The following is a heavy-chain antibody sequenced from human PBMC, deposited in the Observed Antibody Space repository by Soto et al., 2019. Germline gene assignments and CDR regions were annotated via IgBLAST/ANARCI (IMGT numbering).Heavy chain of an antibody. V-gene: IGHV4-61*01. D-gene: IGHD6-6*01. CDR1: GGSVSSGSYY. CDR3: ARDAKLAARPPI. Sequence: SETLSLTCTVSGGSVSSGSYYWSWIRQPPGKGLEWIGYIYYSGSTNYNPSLKSRVTISVDTSKNQFSLKLSSVTAADTAVYYCARDAKLAARPPIWAQGTLVTGSS. CDR2: IYYSGST. J-gene: IGHJ4*02.